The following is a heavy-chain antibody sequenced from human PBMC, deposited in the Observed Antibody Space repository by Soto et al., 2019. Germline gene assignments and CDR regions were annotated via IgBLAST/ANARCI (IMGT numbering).Heavy chain of an antibody. CDR2: ISSSGGTT. CDR3: AKPGYLEQWLVRGYFDY. CDR1: GFTFSSYA. D-gene: IGHD6-19*01. V-gene: IGHV3-23*01. Sequence: LRLSCAASGFTFSSYAMSWVRQAPGKGLEWVSAISSSGGTTHYADPVKGRFIISRDNSKNTLYLQMNSLRADDTAVYYCAKPGYLEQWLVRGYFDYWGQGTMVTVS. J-gene: IGHJ4*02.